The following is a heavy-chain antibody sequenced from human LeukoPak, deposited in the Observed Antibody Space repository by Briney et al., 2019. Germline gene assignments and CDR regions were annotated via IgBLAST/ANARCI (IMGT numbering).Heavy chain of an antibody. CDR2: IPRDGENQ. V-gene: IGHV3-30*04. CDR3: ARDPGYDSSGYWGY. CDR1: GFTFSRYA. D-gene: IGHD3-22*01. J-gene: IGHJ4*02. Sequence: PGGSLRLSCAASGFTFSRYAMHWVRQAPGKGLEWVAVIPRDGENQNYADSVKGRLTISRDNSKNTLFLQMNSLRADDTAVYYCARDPGYDSSGYWGYWGQGTLVTVSS.